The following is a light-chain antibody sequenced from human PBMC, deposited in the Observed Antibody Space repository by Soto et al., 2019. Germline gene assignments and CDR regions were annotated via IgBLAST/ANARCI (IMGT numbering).Light chain of an antibody. Sequence: QSVLTPPASSSGTPGQRVTISCSGSSSNIGNNYVYWYQQLPVTAPKLLIYRNNQRPSGVPDRFSGSKSGTSASLAISGLRSEDEADYYCAAWDDSMSVHFRTGTKVNV. CDR1: SSNIGNNY. J-gene: IGLJ1*01. CDR3: AAWDDSMSVH. CDR2: RNN. V-gene: IGLV1-47*01.